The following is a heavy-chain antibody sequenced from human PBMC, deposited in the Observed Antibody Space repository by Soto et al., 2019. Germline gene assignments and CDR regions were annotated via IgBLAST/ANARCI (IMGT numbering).Heavy chain of an antibody. V-gene: IGHV6-1*01. CDR1: GDSVSSNSAA. CDR3: ARVYRPILYSGYDGIEDFAARHYYYGMDV. Sequence: PSQTLSLTCAISGDSVSSNSAAWNWIRQSPSRGLEWLGRTYYRSKWYNDYAVSVKSRITINPDTSKNQFSLQLNSVTPEDTAVYYCARVYRPILYSGYDGIEDFAARHYYYGMDVWGQGTTVTVSS. J-gene: IGHJ6*02. D-gene: IGHD5-12*01. CDR2: TYYRSKWYN.